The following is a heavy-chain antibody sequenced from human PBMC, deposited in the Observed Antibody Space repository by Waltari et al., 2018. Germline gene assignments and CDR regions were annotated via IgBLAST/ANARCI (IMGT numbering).Heavy chain of an antibody. CDR3: AKSGGFLWFGELDSNTISGSFFDY. J-gene: IGHJ4*02. V-gene: IGHV3-23*01. CDR2: ISGSGGST. D-gene: IGHD3-10*01. CDR1: GFTFSSYA. Sequence: EVQLLESGGGLVQPGGSLRLSCAASGFTFSSYAMSWVRQAPGKGLEWVPVISGSGGSTYYADSVKGRFTISRDNSKNTLYLQMNSLRAEDTAVYYCAKSGGFLWFGELDSNTISGSFFDYWGQGTLVTVSS.